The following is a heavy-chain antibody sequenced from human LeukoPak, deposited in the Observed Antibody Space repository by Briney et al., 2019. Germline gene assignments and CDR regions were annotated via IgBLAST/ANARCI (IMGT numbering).Heavy chain of an antibody. CDR3: ARGAIFGPIDY. Sequence: ASETLSHTCAVYGVSFSGYYWSWIRQPPGKGLEWIGEINHSGSTNYNPSLKSRVTISVDTSKNQFSLKLSSVTAADTAAYYCARGAIFGPIDYWGQGTLVTVSS. CDR2: INHSGST. J-gene: IGHJ4*02. V-gene: IGHV4-34*01. D-gene: IGHD3-3*01. CDR1: GVSFSGYY.